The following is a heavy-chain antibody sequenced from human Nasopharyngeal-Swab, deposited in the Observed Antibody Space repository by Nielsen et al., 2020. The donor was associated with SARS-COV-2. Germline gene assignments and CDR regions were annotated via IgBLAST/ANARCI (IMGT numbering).Heavy chain of an antibody. J-gene: IGHJ6*02. CDR3: ARGKRSPGGYYYGMDV. Sequence: GESLKISCAASGFTFSSYFMNWVRQAPGKGREWVSSISSSSSYIYYADSVKGRFTISRDNAKNSLYLQMNSLRAEDTAVYYCARGKRSPGGYYYGMDVWGQGTTVTVSS. CDR1: GFTFSSYF. D-gene: IGHD3-10*01. V-gene: IGHV3-21*01. CDR2: ISSSSSYI.